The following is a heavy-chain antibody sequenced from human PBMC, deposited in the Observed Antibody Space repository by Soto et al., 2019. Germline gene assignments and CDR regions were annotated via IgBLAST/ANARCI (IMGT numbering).Heavy chain of an antibody. Sequence: SETLSLTCAVYGGSFSGYYWSWIRQPPGKGLEWIGEINHSGSTNYNPSLKSRVTISVDTSKNQFSLKLSSVTAADTAVYYCARGLGGAYYYDSSGYKALDYWGQGTLVTVSS. CDR2: INHSGST. D-gene: IGHD3-22*01. J-gene: IGHJ4*02. CDR3: ARGLGGAYYYDSSGYKALDY. V-gene: IGHV4-34*01. CDR1: GGSFSGYY.